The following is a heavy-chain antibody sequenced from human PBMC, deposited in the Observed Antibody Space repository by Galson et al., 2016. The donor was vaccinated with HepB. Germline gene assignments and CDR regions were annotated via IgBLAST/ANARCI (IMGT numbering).Heavy chain of an antibody. CDR1: GFIFSSYD. V-gene: IGHV3-13*01. J-gene: IGHJ4*02. CDR3: ARAPYCSTNNCYRYSDY. CDR2: IGTAGDT. Sequence: SLRLSCAASGFIFSSYDMHWVRQATGKGLEWVSAIGTAGDTNYPGSVKGRFTISRENAKNSLHLQMNSLRAEDTAVYYCARAPYCSTNNCYRYSDYWGQGTPVTVSS. D-gene: IGHD2-2*01.